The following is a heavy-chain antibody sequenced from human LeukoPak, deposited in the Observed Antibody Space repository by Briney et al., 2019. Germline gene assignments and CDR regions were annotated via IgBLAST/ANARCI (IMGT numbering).Heavy chain of an antibody. J-gene: IGHJ5*02. CDR1: GGSIRSSYYY. D-gene: IGHD6-13*01. V-gene: IGHV4-39*01. Sequence: SETLSLTCTVSGGSIRSSYYYWGWIRQPPGKGLEWIGSIYDSGSTYYNPSLKSRVTISVDTSKNQFSLKLNSVTAADTAVYYCADSSWYWGPLDPWGQGTLVTVSS. CDR2: IYDSGST. CDR3: ADSSWYWGPLDP.